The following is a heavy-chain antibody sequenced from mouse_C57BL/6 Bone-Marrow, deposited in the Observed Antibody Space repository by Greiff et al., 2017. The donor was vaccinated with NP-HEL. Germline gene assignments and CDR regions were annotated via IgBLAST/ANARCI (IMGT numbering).Heavy chain of an antibody. V-gene: IGHV1-85*01. D-gene: IGHD1-1*01. CDR3: ARRRFSGSSWYFDV. J-gene: IGHJ1*03. Sequence: QVQLQQSGPELVKPGASVKLSCKASGYTFTSYDINWVKQRPGQGLEWIGWNYPRDGSTKYNEKFKGKATLTVDTSSSTAYMELHSLTSEDSAVYFCARRRFSGSSWYFDVWGTGTTVTVSS. CDR2: NYPRDGST. CDR1: GYTFTSYD.